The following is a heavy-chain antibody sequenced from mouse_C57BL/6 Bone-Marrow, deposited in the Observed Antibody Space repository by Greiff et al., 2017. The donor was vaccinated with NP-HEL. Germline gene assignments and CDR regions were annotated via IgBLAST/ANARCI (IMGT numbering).Heavy chain of an antibody. CDR2: IRLKSDNYAT. D-gene: IGHD1-1*01. J-gene: IGHJ2*01. Sequence: EVMLVESGGGLVQPGGSMKLSCVASGFTFSNYWMNWVRQSPEKGLEWVAQIRLKSDNYATHYAESVKGRFTISRDDSKSSVYLQMNNLRAEDTGIYYCTGGVITTAADYWGQGTTLTVSS. CDR1: GFTFSNYW. V-gene: IGHV6-3*01. CDR3: TGGVITTAADY.